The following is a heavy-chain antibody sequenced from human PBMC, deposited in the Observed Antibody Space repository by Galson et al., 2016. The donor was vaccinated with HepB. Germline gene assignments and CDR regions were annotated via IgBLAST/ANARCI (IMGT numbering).Heavy chain of an antibody. D-gene: IGHD6-13*01. V-gene: IGHV1-69*10. J-gene: IGHJ4*02. Sequence: SVKVSCKASGGTFSTFTFTWVRQAPGQGLEWMGRIIPFLGLTNYAQKFQGRATISADKSTKTAYMELISLRFEDSAVYYCATARSSSHPIDHWGQGTLLTVSS. CDR3: ATARSSSHPIDH. CDR1: GGTFSTFT. CDR2: IIPFLGLT.